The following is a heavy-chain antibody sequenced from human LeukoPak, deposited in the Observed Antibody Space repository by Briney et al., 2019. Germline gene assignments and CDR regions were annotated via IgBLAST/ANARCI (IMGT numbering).Heavy chain of an antibody. D-gene: IGHD4-23*01. Sequence: SETLSLTCTVSGGSISNYYWSWIRQPPGKGLEWIGYVYNGATTNYNPSLKSRVTMSMDKTKNQFSLKVSSVTAADTAKYFCASDYGGNSGFAWFYWGQGTLVTVSS. CDR2: VYNGATT. CDR3: ASDYGGNSGFAWFY. CDR1: GGSISNYY. J-gene: IGHJ4*02. V-gene: IGHV4-59*01.